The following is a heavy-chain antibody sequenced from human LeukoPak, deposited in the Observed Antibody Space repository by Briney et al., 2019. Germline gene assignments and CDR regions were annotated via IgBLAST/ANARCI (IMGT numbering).Heavy chain of an antibody. D-gene: IGHD3-10*01. CDR2: INPSGGST. CDR1: GYTFTRYY. J-gene: IGHJ6*04. CDR3: ARGPGALDV. Sequence: GASVKVSCKASGYTFTRYYMHWVRQAPGQGLEWMGIINPSGGSTSYEQKFQGRVTMTRDMSTSTVYMELSSLRSEDTAVYYCARGPGALDVWGKGTTVTVSS. V-gene: IGHV1-46*01.